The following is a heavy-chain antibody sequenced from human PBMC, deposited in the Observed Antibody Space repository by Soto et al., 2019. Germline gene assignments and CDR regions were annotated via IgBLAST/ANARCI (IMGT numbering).Heavy chain of an antibody. CDR3: ARATNYYYAMDG. V-gene: IGHV3-33*05. CDR2: ISYDGSDR. Sequence: QVQLVESGGDVVQPGRSLRLSCAASGFTFISYGMHWVRQAPGKGLQWVAFISYDGSDRYYEDSVKGRFTISRGNSKNTLYLQINSLKTEDTAVYYCARATNYYYAMDGWGQETTVTVSS. CDR1: GFTFISYG. J-gene: IGHJ6*02.